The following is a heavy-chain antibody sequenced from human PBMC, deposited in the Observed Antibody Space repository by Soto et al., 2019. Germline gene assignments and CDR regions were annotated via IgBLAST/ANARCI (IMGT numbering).Heavy chain of an antibody. CDR1: GLTFSSDA. D-gene: IGHD2-2*01. V-gene: IGHV3-23*01. Sequence: GGSLRLYCEASGLTFSSDAMSWVRQAPGKGLEWVSAISGSGGSTYYADSVKGRFTFSRDNCKKTLYLQMNSLRAEDTTIYYCAKYDANHCSSTSCSFDYWGQGTLVTVSS. CDR2: ISGSGGST. J-gene: IGHJ4*02. CDR3: AKYDANHCSSTSCSFDY.